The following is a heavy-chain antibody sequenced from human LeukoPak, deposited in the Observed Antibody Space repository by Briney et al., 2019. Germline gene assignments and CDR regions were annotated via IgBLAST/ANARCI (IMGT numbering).Heavy chain of an antibody. CDR1: GGSISSYY. V-gene: IGHV4-59*07. CDR2: IYYSGST. J-gene: IGHJ4*02. Sequence: SDTLSLTCTVSGGSISSYYWSWIRQPPGKGLEWIGYIYYSGSTSYNPSLKSRVNMSVDTSKNQFSLKLSSVTAADTAVYYCARATNSGWYNDYWGQGTLVTVSS. D-gene: IGHD6-19*01. CDR3: ARATNSGWYNDY.